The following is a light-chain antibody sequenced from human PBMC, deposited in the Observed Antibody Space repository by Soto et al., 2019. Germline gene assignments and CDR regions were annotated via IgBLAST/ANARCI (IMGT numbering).Light chain of an antibody. V-gene: IGLV1-44*01. Sequence: QSVLSQPPSASGTPGQRVTISCSGSSSNIGSNTVNWYQKLPGTAPKLLIYTNNLRPSGVPDRFSGSKSGTSASLAISGLQSEDEADYYCAAWDDSLSGVVFGGATKVSVL. CDR2: TNN. CDR3: AAWDDSLSGVV. J-gene: IGLJ2*01. CDR1: SSNIGSNT.